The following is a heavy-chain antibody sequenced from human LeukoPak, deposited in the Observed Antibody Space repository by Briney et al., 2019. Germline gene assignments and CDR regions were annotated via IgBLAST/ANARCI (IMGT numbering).Heavy chain of an antibody. CDR3: AKDPGVVPAHYFDY. D-gene: IGHD2-2*01. J-gene: IGHJ4*02. CDR2: TGSTGVST. CDR1: GIIFSNYG. V-gene: IGHV3-23*01. Sequence: PGGSLRLSCTASGIIFSNYGMHWVRQAPGKGLEWVSATGSTGVSTFYADSVKGRFTVSRDNSKNTLSLQMNSLRAEDTAVYYCAKDPGVVPAHYFDYWGQGILVTVSS.